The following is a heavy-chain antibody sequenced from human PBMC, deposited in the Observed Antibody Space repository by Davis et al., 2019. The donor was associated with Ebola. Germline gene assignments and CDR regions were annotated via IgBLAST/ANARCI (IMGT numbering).Heavy chain of an antibody. CDR1: GGSISSSSYY. D-gene: IGHD2-8*01. CDR2: IYYSGST. Sequence: SETLSLTCTVSGGSISSSSYYWGWIRQPPGKGLEWIGSIYYSGSTYYNPSLKSRVTISVDTSKNQFSLKLSSVTAADTAVYYCARGIVLMVYAHLDYWGQGTLVTVSS. CDR3: ARGIVLMVYAHLDY. V-gene: IGHV4-39*01. J-gene: IGHJ4*02.